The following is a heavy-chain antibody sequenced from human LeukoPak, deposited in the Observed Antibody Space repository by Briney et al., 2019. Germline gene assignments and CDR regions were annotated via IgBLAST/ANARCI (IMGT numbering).Heavy chain of an antibody. CDR3: SYYYDTRVYVDY. Sequence: PGGSLRLSCAASGFTFSNAWMNWVRQAPGKGLEWVGRIKSKTDGGTTDYAAPVKGGFTRSRYDSKNTLYLQRNSLKTEDTAVYYCSYYYDTRVYVDYWGQGTLVTVSS. J-gene: IGHJ4*02. V-gene: IGHV3-15*01. CDR1: GFTFSNAW. CDR2: IKSKTDGGTT. D-gene: IGHD3-22*01.